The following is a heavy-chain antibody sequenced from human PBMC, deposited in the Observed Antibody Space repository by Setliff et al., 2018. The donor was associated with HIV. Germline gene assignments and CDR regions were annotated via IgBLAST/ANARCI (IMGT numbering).Heavy chain of an antibody. CDR1: GGSISSGGYY. CDR2: IHYSGST. D-gene: IGHD3-10*01. V-gene: IGHV4-31*03. CDR3: AGGLGNYYGSGTYYRHNWFDP. Sequence: SETLSLTCTVSGGSISSGGYYWSWIRQHPGKGLEWIGYIHYSGSTYHNPSLKSRVSISVDTSKNQISLKLSSVTAADTAVYSCAGGLGNYYGSGTYYRHNWFDPWGQGTLVTVSS. J-gene: IGHJ5*02.